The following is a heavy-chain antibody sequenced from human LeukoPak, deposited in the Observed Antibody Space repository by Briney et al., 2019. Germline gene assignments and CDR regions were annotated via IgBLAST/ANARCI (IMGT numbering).Heavy chain of an antibody. D-gene: IGHD6-19*01. V-gene: IGHV3-23*01. CDR3: AKGSSGWDFYY. CDR1: GFTFSIYV. J-gene: IGHJ4*02. CDR2: ISDTGGST. Sequence: PGGSLRLSCAASGFTFSIYVMNWVRQAPGKGLEWVSAISDTGGSTYYADSVRGRFTISRDNSKNTLYLQMNSLRAEDTAVYYCAKGSSGWDFYYWGQGTLVTVSS.